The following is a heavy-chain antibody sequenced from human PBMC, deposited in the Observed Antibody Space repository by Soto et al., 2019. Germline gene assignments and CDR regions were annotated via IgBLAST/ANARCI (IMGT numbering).Heavy chain of an antibody. J-gene: IGHJ4*02. CDR2: IYTNDDT. CDR3: ATRVGPSGRYYFDY. CDR1: GFTGSSNF. Sequence: GGSLILSCAASGFTGSSNFMSWVRQAPGKGLEWVSVIYTNDDTYYADSVKGRFTISRDNSKYTLYLQMNSLRAEDTAIYYCATRVGPSGRYYFDYWGQGALVTVSS. V-gene: IGHV3-53*01. D-gene: IGHD1-26*01.